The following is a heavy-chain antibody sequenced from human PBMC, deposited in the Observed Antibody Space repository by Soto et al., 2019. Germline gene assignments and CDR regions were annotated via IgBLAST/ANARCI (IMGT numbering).Heavy chain of an antibody. V-gene: IGHV1-69*06. J-gene: IGHJ5*02. CDR1: GGTFCSDA. Sequence: SVKVSCKASGGTFCSDAITWVRQAPGQGREWVGRIIPIFGTTNYAQNLQGRVTISADKSTLTSYMELHSLTSDDTALYYCARDRTDSGYYTNWLDPWGQGTQVTVSS. CDR3: ARDRTDSGYYTNWLDP. CDR2: IIPIFGTT. D-gene: IGHD3-22*01.